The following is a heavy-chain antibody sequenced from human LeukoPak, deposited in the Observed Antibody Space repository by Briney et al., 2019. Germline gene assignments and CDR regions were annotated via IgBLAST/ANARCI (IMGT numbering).Heavy chain of an antibody. CDR2: VNDGGSST. D-gene: IGHD3/OR15-3a*01. V-gene: IGHV3-74*01. Sequence: PGWPLRPSCAASGFTFSRYWMHWVRQAPGKGLVWVSRVNDGGSSTNYADSVKGRLTISRDNAKNTLYLQMNSLRAEDTAVYYCARAGLYSEYHGYFDLWGRGTLVTVSS. J-gene: IGHJ2*01. CDR3: ARAGLYSEYHGYFDL. CDR1: GFTFSRYW.